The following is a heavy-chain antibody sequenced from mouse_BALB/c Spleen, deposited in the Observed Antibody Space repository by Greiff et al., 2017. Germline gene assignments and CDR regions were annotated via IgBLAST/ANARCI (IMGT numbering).Heavy chain of an antibody. D-gene: IGHD2-1*01. J-gene: IGHJ3*01. CDR1: GFTFSSYA. CDR2: ISSGGSYT. V-gene: IGHV5-9-4*01. Sequence: EVHLVESGGGLVKPGGSLKLSCAASGFTFSSYAMSWVRQSPEKRLEWVAEISSGGSYTYYPDTVTGRFTISRDNAKNTLYLEMSSLRSEDTAMYYCARREDGNWGFAYWGQGTLVTVSA. CDR3: ARREDGNWGFAY.